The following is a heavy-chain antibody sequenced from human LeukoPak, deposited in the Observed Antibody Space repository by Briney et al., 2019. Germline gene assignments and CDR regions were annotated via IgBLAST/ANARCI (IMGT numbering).Heavy chain of an antibody. D-gene: IGHD3-10*01. CDR1: GFTFNSYS. J-gene: IGHJ6*03. CDR3: ARAPGPASMDV. V-gene: IGHV3-21*01. Sequence: GGSLRLSCAASGFTFNSYSMNWVRQAPGKGLEWVSSISSSSSYIYYADSVKGRFTISRDNAKNSLYLQMNSLRAEDTAVYYCARAPGPASMDVWGKGTTVTVSS. CDR2: ISSSSSYI.